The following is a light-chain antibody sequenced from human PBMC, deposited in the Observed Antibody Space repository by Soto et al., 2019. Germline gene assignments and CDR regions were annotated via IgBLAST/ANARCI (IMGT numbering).Light chain of an antibody. CDR2: RAD. CDR3: AAWDDTLSGLV. CDR1: SSNIGSNY. J-gene: IGLJ7*01. Sequence: QSVLTQPPSASGAPGQTVTIFCSGRSSNIGSNYVYWYQQLPETAPRLLLYRADQRPSGIPDRFSGSKSGTSASLAISGLRSEDEADYYCAAWDDTLSGLVFGGGTQLTVL. V-gene: IGLV1-47*01.